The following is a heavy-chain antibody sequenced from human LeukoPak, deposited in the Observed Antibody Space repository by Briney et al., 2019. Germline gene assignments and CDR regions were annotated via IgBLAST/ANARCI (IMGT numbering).Heavy chain of an antibody. Sequence: GGSLRLSCAASGFTFSSYSMNWVRQAPGKGLEWVSSISSSSSYIYYADSVKGRFTISRDNAKNSLYLQMNSLRAEDTAVYYCVRDPNGWSTRGYYYYYGMDVWGQGTTVTVSS. J-gene: IGHJ6*02. CDR3: VRDPNGWSTRGYYYYYGMDV. D-gene: IGHD6-19*01. CDR1: GFTFSSYS. V-gene: IGHV3-21*01. CDR2: ISSSSSYI.